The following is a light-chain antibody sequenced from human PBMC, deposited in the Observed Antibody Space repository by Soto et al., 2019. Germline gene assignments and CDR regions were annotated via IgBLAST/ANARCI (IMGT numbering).Light chain of an antibody. V-gene: IGKV3-15*01. CDR3: QKYNNWPRDT. Sequence: EIVMTQSPATLSVSPGERATLSCRASQSVSSNLAWYQQKPGQAPRLLIYGASTRATGIPARFSGSGSGTDFTLTISSLQSEDFAVYYCQKYNNWPRDTFGQGTKLEIK. CDR1: QSVSSN. CDR2: GAS. J-gene: IGKJ2*01.